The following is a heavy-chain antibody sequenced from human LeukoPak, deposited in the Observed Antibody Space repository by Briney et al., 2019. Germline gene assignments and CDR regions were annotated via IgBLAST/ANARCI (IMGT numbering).Heavy chain of an antibody. D-gene: IGHD5-12*01. CDR3: ARDRVNSGYDSTGFDY. J-gene: IGHJ4*02. Sequence: SVKVSCKASGGTFSSYAISWVRQAPGQGLEWMGGIIPIFGTANYAQKFQGRVTITADESTSTACVELSSLRSEDTAVYYCARDRVNSGYDSTGFDYWGQGTLVTVSP. V-gene: IGHV1-69*13. CDR2: IIPIFGTA. CDR1: GGTFSSYA.